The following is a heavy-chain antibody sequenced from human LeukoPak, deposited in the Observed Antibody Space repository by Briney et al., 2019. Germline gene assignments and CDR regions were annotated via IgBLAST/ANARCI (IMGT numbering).Heavy chain of an antibody. V-gene: IGHV3-23*01. J-gene: IGHJ3*02. CDR1: GFTFSSYA. D-gene: IGHD1-26*01. CDR3: AKDPLGWELPGPNAFDI. CDR2: ISGSGGST. Sequence: GGSLRLSCAASGFTFSSYAMSWVRQAPGKGLEWVSAISGSGGSTYYADSVKGWFTISRDNSKNTLYLQMNSLRAEDTAVYYCAKDPLGWELPGPNAFDIWGQGTMVTVSS.